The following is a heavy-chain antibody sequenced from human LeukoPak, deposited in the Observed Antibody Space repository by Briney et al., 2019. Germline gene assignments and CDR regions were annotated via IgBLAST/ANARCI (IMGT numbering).Heavy chain of an antibody. CDR3: AREEWELLRYYYYYMDV. J-gene: IGHJ6*03. Sequence: GSLRLSCAASGFTFSDYYMSWIRQAPGKGLEWVSYISSSGSTIYYADSVKGRFTISRDNAKNSLYLQMNSLRAEDTAVYYCAREEWELLRYYYYYMDVWGKGTTVTVSS. CDR1: GFTFSDYY. V-gene: IGHV3-11*04. D-gene: IGHD1-26*01. CDR2: ISSSGSTI.